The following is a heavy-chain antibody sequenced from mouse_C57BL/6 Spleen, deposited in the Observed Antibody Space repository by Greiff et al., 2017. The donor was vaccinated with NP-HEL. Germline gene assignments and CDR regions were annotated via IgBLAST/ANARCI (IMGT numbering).Heavy chain of an antibody. CDR2: ISSGSSTI. V-gene: IGHV5-17*01. CDR1: GFTFSDYG. Sequence: EVKLVESGGGLVKPGGSLKLSCAASGFTFSDYGMHWVRQAPEKGLKWVAYISSGSSTIYYADTVKGRFTISRDNAKNTLFLQMTSLRSEDTAMYYCARNGYYRAMDYWGHGTSVTVSS. CDR3: ARNGYYRAMDY. J-gene: IGHJ4*01. D-gene: IGHD2-3*01.